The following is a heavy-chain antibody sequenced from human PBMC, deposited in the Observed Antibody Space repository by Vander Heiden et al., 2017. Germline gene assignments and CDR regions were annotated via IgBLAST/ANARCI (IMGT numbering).Heavy chain of an antibody. CDR1: GGSFSGYY. Sequence: QVQLQQWGAGLLKPSETLSLTCAVYGGSFSGYYWSWIRQPPGKGLEWIGEITHSGSTNYTPSLKSRVTISIDTSKIQFSLKLSSVTAADTAVYYCARQVYGSGSYDYWGQGTLVTVSS. J-gene: IGHJ4*02. V-gene: IGHV4-34*01. CDR2: ITHSGST. CDR3: ARQVYGSGSYDY. D-gene: IGHD3-10*01.